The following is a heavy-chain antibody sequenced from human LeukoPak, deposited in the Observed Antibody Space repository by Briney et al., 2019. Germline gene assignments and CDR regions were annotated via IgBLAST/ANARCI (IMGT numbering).Heavy chain of an antibody. CDR3: AKDSARKSIVGSTTRGVNDY. V-gene: IGHV3-23*01. D-gene: IGHD1-26*01. Sequence: GGSLRLSCAASGFTFSSYAMSWVRQAPGKGLEWVSSISGSGGITYYADSVKGRFTISRDNSKNTLYLQMNSLRAEDTAVYYCAKDSARKSIVGSTTRGVNDYWGQGTLVTVSS. CDR1: GFTFSSYA. J-gene: IGHJ4*02. CDR2: ISGSGGIT.